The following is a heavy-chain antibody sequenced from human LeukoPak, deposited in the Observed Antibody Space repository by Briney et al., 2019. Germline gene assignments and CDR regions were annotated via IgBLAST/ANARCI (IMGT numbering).Heavy chain of an antibody. J-gene: IGHJ4*02. CDR3: AKSLHVDTAMAIDY. D-gene: IGHD5-18*01. Sequence: PGRSLRLSCAASGFTFSSYGMHWVRQAPGKGLEWVAVIWYGGSNKYYADSVKGRFTISRDNSKNTLYLQMNSLRAEDTAVYYCAKSLHVDTAMAIDYWGQGTLVTVSS. CDR1: GFTFSSYG. V-gene: IGHV3-33*06. CDR2: IWYGGSNK.